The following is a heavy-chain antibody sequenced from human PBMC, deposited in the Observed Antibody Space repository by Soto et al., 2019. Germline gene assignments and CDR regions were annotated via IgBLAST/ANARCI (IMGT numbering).Heavy chain of an antibody. CDR2: ITFSGNTV. Sequence: GGSLRLSCAASGFTFSDSYMSWIRQAPGKGLEWISYITFSGNTVYYADSLKGRFTISRGNPKNSLYLQMNRLRAEDTAVYYCARVSWREKYGMDVWGQGTTVTVSS. V-gene: IGHV3-11*01. CDR3: ARVSWREKYGMDV. CDR1: GFTFSDSY. J-gene: IGHJ6*02.